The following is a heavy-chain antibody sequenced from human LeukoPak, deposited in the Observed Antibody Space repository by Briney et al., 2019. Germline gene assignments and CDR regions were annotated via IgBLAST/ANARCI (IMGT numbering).Heavy chain of an antibody. D-gene: IGHD6-13*01. CDR3: SRTAAAAGQSFDY. Sequence: GGSLRLSCAASGFSFSSFAMHWVRLAPGKGLVWVSHITGDGSGTRYADSVKGRYTISRDNAKNTVYLQLNSLRAEDTAVYFCSRTAAAAGQSFDYWGRGTLVTVSS. V-gene: IGHV3-74*01. CDR1: GFSFSSFA. CDR2: ITGDGSGT. J-gene: IGHJ4*02.